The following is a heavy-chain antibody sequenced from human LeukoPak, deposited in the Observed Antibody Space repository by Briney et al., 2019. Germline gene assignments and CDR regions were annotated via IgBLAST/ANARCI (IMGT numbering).Heavy chain of an antibody. CDR1: GFTFSSYS. V-gene: IGHV3-21*01. D-gene: IGHD2-2*01. CDR3: ARGLRNQLLYYFDY. Sequence: GGSLRLSCAASGFTFSSYSMNWVRQAPGKGLEWVSPISSSSSYIYYADSVTGRFTISRDNAKNSLYLQMNSLRAEDTAVYYCARGLRNQLLYYFDYWGQGTLVTVSS. CDR2: ISSSSSYI. J-gene: IGHJ4*02.